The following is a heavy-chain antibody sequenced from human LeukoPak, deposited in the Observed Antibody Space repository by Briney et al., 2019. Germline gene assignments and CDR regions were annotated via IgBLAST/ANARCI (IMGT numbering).Heavy chain of an antibody. D-gene: IGHD1-26*01. CDR2: IYYSGST. Sequence: SETLSLTCTVSGGSISSYYWSWIRQPPGKGLEWIGHIYYSGSTNYNPSLKSRVTISVDTSKNQFSLKLSSVTAADTAVYYCAREVGLGGFDYWGQGTLVTVSS. V-gene: IGHV4-59*01. J-gene: IGHJ4*02. CDR1: GGSISSYY. CDR3: AREVGLGGFDY.